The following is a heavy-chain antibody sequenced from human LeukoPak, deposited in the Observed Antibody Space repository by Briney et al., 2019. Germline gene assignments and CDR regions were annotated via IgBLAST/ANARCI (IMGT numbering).Heavy chain of an antibody. CDR3: AKGGIYYDFCIDS. V-gene: IGHV3-23*01. Sequence: GGSLRLSCAASGFTFRSYAMTWVRQAPGMGLEWVSAISGSGAKTYYADSVKGLFTISRDNSRNTLYLQMNSLRAEDTAVYYCAKGGIYYDFCIDSWGQGALVTVSS. CDR1: GFTFRSYA. J-gene: IGHJ4*02. CDR2: ISGSGAKT. D-gene: IGHD3-22*01.